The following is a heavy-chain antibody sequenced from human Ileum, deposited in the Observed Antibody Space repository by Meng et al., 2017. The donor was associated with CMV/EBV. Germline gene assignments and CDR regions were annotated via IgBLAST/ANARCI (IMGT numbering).Heavy chain of an antibody. V-gene: IGHV4-4*07. CDR2: IYTSGSS. D-gene: IGHD2-15*01. Sequence: QSQLQGSGPGRVQPWEALPLTCGVSVDSSRSYHWGWSRQPAGKGLEWIGRIYTSGSSSYNPSLKSRVTMSVDKSKNQVSLKLTSVTAADTAVYYCARDVRLVGHFDYWGQGTLVTVSS. CDR1: VDSSRSYH. CDR3: ARDVRLVGHFDY. J-gene: IGHJ4*02.